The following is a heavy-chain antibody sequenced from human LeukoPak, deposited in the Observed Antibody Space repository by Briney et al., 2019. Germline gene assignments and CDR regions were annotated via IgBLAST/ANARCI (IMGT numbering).Heavy chain of an antibody. D-gene: IGHD3-22*01. CDR3: ASRGYYDHGWFDP. V-gene: IGHV4-39*01. Sequence: LRLSCADSGFTFSSYEMNGIRQPPGKGLEWIGSIYYSGSTYYNPSLKSRVTISVDTSKNQFSLKLSSVTAADTAVYYCASRGYYDHGWFDPWGQGTLVTVSS. CDR2: IYYSGST. J-gene: IGHJ5*02. CDR1: GFTFSSYE.